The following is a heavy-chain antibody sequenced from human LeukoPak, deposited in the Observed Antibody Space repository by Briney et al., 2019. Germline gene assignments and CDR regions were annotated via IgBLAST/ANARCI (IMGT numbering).Heavy chain of an antibody. CDR2: TCYRSRWYI. V-gene: IGHV6-1*01. CDR3: ARGGLVGSDRGWFGP. J-gene: IGHJ5*02. D-gene: IGHD2-15*01. CDR1: GDSVSSNIAG. Sequence: SQTLSLTCAISGDSVSSNIAGWSWIRQSPSRGLEWLGRTCYRSRWYIDYAVSVGSRITINADTSKNQFSLQLNSVTPEDTAVYYCARGGLVGSDRGWFGPWGQGTLVTVSS.